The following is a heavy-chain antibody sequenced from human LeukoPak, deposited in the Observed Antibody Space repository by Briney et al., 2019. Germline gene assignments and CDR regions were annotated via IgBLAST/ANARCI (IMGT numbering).Heavy chain of an antibody. D-gene: IGHD2-15*01. J-gene: IGHJ2*01. Sequence: KPSETLSLTCTVSGGSISSYYWSWIRQPPGKGLEWIGYIYYSGSTNYNPSLKSRVTISVDTSKNQFSLKLSSVTAADTAVYYCARGQRGVVVVAANHWYFDLWGRGTLVTVSS. CDR1: GGSISSYY. CDR3: ARGQRGVVVVAANHWYFDL. CDR2: IYYSGST. V-gene: IGHV4-59*12.